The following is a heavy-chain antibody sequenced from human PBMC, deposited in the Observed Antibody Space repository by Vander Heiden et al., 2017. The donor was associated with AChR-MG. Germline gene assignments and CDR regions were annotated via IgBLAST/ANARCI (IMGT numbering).Heavy chain of an antibody. CDR2: IFYSGST. V-gene: IGHV4-31*03. Sequence: QVQLQESGPGLVKPSQTLSPTCSVSGGSISSGGYYWSWIRQHPGKGLEWIGYIFYSGSTYYNPSLKSRVSISVDTSKNEFSLKLSSVTAADTAVFYCARGVESSGSYSGAFDIWGQGTMVTVSS. CDR3: ARGVESSGSYSGAFDI. CDR1: GGSISSGGYY. D-gene: IGHD3-10*01. J-gene: IGHJ3*02.